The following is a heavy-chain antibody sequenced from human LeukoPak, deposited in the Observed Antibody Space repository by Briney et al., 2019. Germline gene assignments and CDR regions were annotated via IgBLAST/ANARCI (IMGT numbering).Heavy chain of an antibody. V-gene: IGHV3-23*01. D-gene: IGHD2-15*01. CDR1: GITFRISD. Sequence: GGSLRLSCAASGITFRISDMSWVRQAPGKGLEWVSTISVGSDSTFYADSVKGRFTISRDNSKNTLYLQMISLGAEDTAVYYCAKGSGGQFFDNWGQGTLVTVSS. J-gene: IGHJ4*02. CDR2: ISVGSDST. CDR3: AKGSGGQFFDN.